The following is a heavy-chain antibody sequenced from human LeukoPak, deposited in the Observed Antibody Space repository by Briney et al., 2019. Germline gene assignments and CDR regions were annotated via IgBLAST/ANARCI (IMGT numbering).Heavy chain of an antibody. V-gene: IGHV3-66*01. CDR1: GFTVSSNY. J-gene: IGHJ4*02. CDR3: AKDLANSWTIDY. D-gene: IGHD1-1*01. Sequence: GGSLRLSCAASGFTVSSNYMSWVRQAPGKGLEWVSVIYSGGSTYYADSVKGRFTISRDNSKNTLYLQMNSLSVEDTAFYYCAKDLANSWTIDYWGQGTLVTVSS. CDR2: IYSGGST.